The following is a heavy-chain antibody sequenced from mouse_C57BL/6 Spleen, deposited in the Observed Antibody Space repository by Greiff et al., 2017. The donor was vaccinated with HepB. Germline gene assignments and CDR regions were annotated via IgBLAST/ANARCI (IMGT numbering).Heavy chain of an antibody. J-gene: IGHJ3*01. CDR3: ARQGDSPFAY. CDR2: ISSGSSAI. V-gene: IGHV5-17*01. CDR1: GFTFSDYG. Sequence: DVKLVESGGGLVKPGGSLKLSCAASGFTFSDYGMHWVRQAPEKGLEWVAYISSGSSAIYYADTVKGRFTISRDNAKNTLFLQMTSLRSEDTAMYYCARQGDSPFAYWGQGTLVTVYA.